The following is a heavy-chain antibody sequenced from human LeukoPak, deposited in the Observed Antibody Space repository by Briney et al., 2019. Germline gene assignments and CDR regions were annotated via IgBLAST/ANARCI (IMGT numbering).Heavy chain of an antibody. J-gene: IGHJ5*02. Sequence: SETLSLTCAVYGGSFSGYYWSWIRQPPGKGLEWIGEINHSGSTNYNPSLKSRVTISVDTSKNQFSLKLSSVTAADTAVYYCARDWRRLRRETWLDPWGQGTLVTVSS. V-gene: IGHV4-34*01. CDR3: ARDWRRLRRETWLDP. CDR1: GGSFSGYY. CDR2: INHSGST. D-gene: IGHD2-15*01.